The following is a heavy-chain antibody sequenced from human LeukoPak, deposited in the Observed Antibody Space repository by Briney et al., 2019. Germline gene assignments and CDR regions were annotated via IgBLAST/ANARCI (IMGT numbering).Heavy chain of an antibody. D-gene: IGHD3-10*01. V-gene: IGHV4-34*01. CDR3: ARETKNLWFGELSI. CDR1: GGSFSGYY. J-gene: IGHJ3*02. Sequence: SSETLSLTCAVYGGSFSGYYWSWIRQPPGKGLEWIGEINHSGSTYYNPSLKSRVTISVDTSKNQFSLKLSSVTAADTAVYYCARETKNLWFGELSIWGQGTMVTVSS. CDR2: INHSGST.